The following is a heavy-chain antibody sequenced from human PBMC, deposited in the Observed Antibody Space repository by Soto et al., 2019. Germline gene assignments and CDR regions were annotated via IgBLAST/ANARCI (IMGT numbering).Heavy chain of an antibody. D-gene: IGHD3-16*01. CDR1: GGTFSSYS. CDR2: ITPLYDTK. Sequence: QVQLVQSGPEVKEPGSSVKVSCKTSGGTFSSYSLNWVRQAPGQGLEWMGVITPLYDTKNYAQRLRGRVTFTADESTSTVYTELTGATSDDSADYFCARGGRGKHGDPWGQGTLVTVSS. V-gene: IGHV1-69*12. J-gene: IGHJ5*02. CDR3: ARGGRGKHGDP.